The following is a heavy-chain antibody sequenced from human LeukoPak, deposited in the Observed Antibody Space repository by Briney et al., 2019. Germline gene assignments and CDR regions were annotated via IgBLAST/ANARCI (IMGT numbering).Heavy chain of an antibody. D-gene: IGHD2-2*01. V-gene: IGHV4-4*07. CDR3: SNDMGLVPAATHDAFDI. CDR1: GGSIRSYY. Sequence: PSETLSLTCTVSGGSIRSYYWTWVRQPAGKGLEWIGRIYTSGSTTYNPSLNSRVTMSVDTSKNQFSLKLNSVTAADTAVYYCSNDMGLVPAATHDAFDIWGQGPMVTVSS. J-gene: IGHJ3*02. CDR2: IYTSGST.